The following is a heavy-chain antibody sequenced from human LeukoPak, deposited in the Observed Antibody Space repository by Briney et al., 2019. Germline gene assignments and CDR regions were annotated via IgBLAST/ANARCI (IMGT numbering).Heavy chain of an antibody. CDR2: LYHSGST. CDR1: GGSISSSSYY. Sequence: SETLSLTCTVSGGSISSSSYYWGWIRQPPGKGLEWIGSLYHSGSTYYNPSLKSRVTMSVDSSKNQFSLRLSSVTAADTAVYYCAKRPIRFFDYWGQGILVTVSS. CDR3: AKRPIRFFDY. J-gene: IGHJ4*02. D-gene: IGHD2-8*01. V-gene: IGHV4-39*01.